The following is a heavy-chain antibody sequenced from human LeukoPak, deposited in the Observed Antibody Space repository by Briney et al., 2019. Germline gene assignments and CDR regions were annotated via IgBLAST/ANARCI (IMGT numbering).Heavy chain of an antibody. CDR2: TYYRSKWYN. V-gene: IGHV6-1*01. CDR1: GDSVSSNTTA. D-gene: IGHD5-24*01. CDR3: VRGGQGDGYSADEAFDF. Sequence: SQTLSLTCAISGDSVSSNTTACNWIRQSPSRGLEWLGRTYYRSKWYNDYAISVKSRITIHPDTSKNHFSLQLNSVTAEDTAVYYCVRGGQGDGYSADEAFDFWGQGTVVTVSS. J-gene: IGHJ3*01.